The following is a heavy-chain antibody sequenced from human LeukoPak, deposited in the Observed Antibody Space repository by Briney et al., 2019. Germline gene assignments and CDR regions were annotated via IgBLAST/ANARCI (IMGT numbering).Heavy chain of an antibody. CDR1: GGSISSGGYS. CDR2: IYHSGIT. Sequence: SETLSLTCTVSGGSISSGGYSWSWIRQPPGKGLEWIGYIYHSGITYYNPSLKSRVTMSLDRSKNQFSLKLTSVTAADTAVYYCARRVVAIFYFDYWGQGALVTVSS. V-gene: IGHV4-30-2*01. J-gene: IGHJ4*02. D-gene: IGHD3-3*01. CDR3: ARRVVAIFYFDY.